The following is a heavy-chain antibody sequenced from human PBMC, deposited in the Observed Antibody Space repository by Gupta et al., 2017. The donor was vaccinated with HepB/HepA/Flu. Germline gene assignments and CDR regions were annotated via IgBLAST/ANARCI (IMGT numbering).Heavy chain of an antibody. J-gene: IGHJ4*02. CDR2: IYYSGST. Sequence: QVQLQASGPGLVKPSETLSLTCTVSGGSLSSYYWSWIRQPPGKGLEWIGYIYYSGSTNYNPSLKSRVTISVDTSKNQFSLKLSSVTAADTAVYYCARGVPVLYFDYWCQGTLVTVSS. CDR1: GGSLSSYY. CDR3: ARGVPVLYFDY. V-gene: IGHV4-59*01. D-gene: IGHD3-10*01.